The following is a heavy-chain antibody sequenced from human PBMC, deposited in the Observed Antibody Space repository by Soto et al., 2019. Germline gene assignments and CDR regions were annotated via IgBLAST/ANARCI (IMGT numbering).Heavy chain of an antibody. V-gene: IGHV1-69*01. D-gene: IGHD3-10*01. Sequence: QVQVVQSGVEVRRPGSSVKVSCKASGDTFKNCVISWVRQAPGQGLGWMGGIIPLFGTTDFAQRFQGRLTITTDESTTTDYMELSRLRSEDTATYYCAAELGFGKLSVVWGQGTTVIVSS. CDR3: AAELGFGKLSVV. CDR1: GDTFKNCV. J-gene: IGHJ6*02. CDR2: IIPLFGTT.